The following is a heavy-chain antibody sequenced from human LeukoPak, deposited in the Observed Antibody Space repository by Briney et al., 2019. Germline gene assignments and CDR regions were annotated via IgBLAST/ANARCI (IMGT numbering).Heavy chain of an antibody. D-gene: IGHD5-18*01. V-gene: IGHV4-61*02. CDR2: IYTSGST. CDR3: ARGCSYGTDYYCGMDV. CDR1: GGSISSGSYY. J-gene: IGHJ6*02. Sequence: SETLSLTCTVSGGSISSGSYYWSWIRQPAGKGLEWIGRIYTSGSTNYNPSLKSRGTISVDTSKNQFSLKLSSVTAADTAVYYCARGCSYGTDYYCGMDVWGQGTTVTVSS.